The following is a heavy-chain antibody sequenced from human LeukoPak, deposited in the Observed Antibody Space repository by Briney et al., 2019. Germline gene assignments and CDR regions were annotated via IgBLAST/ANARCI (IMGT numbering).Heavy chain of an antibody. V-gene: IGHV4-34*01. Sequence: PSETLSLTCAVYGRSFSGCYWSWIRQPPGKGLEWIGEINHSGSTNYNPSLKSRVTISVDTSKNQFSLKLSSVTAADTAVYYCARGRRGYSYGSMDYWGQGTLVTVSS. CDR3: ARGRRGYSYGSMDY. J-gene: IGHJ4*02. CDR1: GRSFSGCY. D-gene: IGHD5-18*01. CDR2: INHSGST.